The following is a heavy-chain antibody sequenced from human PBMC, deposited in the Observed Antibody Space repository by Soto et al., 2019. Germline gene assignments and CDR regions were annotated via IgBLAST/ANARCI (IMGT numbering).Heavy chain of an antibody. J-gene: IGHJ4*02. D-gene: IGHD3-3*01. CDR1: GYTFTSYG. CDR3: ARDSDAIFGVPTVDY. V-gene: IGHV1-18*01. Sequence: QVQLVQSGAEAKKPGASVKVSCKASGYTFTSYGISWVRQAPGQGLEWMGWISAYNGNTNYAQKLQGRVTMTTDTSTSTAYMELRSLRSDDSAVYYCARDSDAIFGVPTVDYWGQGTLVTVSS. CDR2: ISAYNGNT.